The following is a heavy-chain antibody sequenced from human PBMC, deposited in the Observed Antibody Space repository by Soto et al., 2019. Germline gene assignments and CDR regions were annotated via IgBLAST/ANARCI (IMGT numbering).Heavy chain of an antibody. V-gene: IGHV3-30*03. CDR2: ISHDGSDE. J-gene: IGHJ1*01. CDR3: ARAVVVAAAFFQH. CDR1: GFTFRSYG. Sequence: QVQLVESGGGVVQPGRSLTLSCVGSGFTFRSYGMHWVRQAPGKGLEWVAGISHDGSDEYYGDSVKGRFTISRDNSKNTMYLQMDSLRAEDTAMYFCARAVVVAAAFFQHWCQGTLVTVSS. D-gene: IGHD2-21*02.